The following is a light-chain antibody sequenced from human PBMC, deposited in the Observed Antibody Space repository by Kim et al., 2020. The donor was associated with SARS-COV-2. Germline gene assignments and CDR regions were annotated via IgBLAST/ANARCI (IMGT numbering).Light chain of an antibody. CDR3: SSYAGSNNVV. CDR1: SSDVGGYNY. V-gene: IGLV2-8*01. Sequence: GTSVTISSSGSSSDVGGYNYDSCYQQHPGNAPKLMIYEVSKPPSGLPDRFSGSKSGNTASVTVSGLQAEDEADYYCSSYAGSNNVVFGGGTQLTVL. J-gene: IGLJ2*01. CDR2: EVS.